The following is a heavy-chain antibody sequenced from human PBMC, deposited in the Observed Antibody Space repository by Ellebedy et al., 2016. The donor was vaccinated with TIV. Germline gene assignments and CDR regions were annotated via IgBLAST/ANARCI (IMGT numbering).Heavy chain of an antibody. CDR3: ARDGGAY. J-gene: IGHJ4*02. V-gene: IGHV3-33*08. D-gene: IGHD3-10*01. CDR1: GITLSNNY. CDR2: IWYDGSNE. Sequence: GGSLRLXCAASGITLSNNYMRWVRQAPGKGLEWVAVIWYDGSNENYAESVKGRFTISRDNSKNTLYLQMNSLRAEDTAVYYCARDGGAYWGQGTLVTVSS.